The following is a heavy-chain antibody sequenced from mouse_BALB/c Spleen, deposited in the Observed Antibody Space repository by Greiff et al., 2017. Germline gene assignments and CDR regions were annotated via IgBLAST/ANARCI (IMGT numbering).Heavy chain of an antibody. CDR3: ARHEGYGNLYYAMDY. CDR1: GFAFSSYD. D-gene: IGHD2-1*01. Sequence: EVKVVESGGGLVKPGGSLKLSCAASGFAFSSYDMSWVRQTPEKRLEWVAYISSGGGSTYYPDTVKGRFTISRDNAKNTLYLQMSSLKSEDTAMYYCARHEGYGNLYYAMDYWGQGTSVTVSS. J-gene: IGHJ4*01. V-gene: IGHV5-12-1*01. CDR2: ISSGGGST.